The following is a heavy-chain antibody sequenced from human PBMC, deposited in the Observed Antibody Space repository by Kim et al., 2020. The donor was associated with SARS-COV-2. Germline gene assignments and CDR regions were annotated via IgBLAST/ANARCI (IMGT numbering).Heavy chain of an antibody. Sequence: SETLSLTCSVSGGSINSGAYYWSWIRQPPGKGLEWIGYVYYSGSTDYNPSLKSRLSMSVDTSKNQFSLKLTSVTAADTAVYFCARGLSSSGYYYFDYWGQGALVTVSS. CDR1: GGSINSGAYY. D-gene: IGHD3-22*01. CDR2: VYYSGST. J-gene: IGHJ4*02. CDR3: ARGLSSSGYYYFDY. V-gene: IGHV4-31*03.